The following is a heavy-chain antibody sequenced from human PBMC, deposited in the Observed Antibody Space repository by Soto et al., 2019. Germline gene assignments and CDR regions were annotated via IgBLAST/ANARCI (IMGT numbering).Heavy chain of an antibody. CDR1: GGSIGSGGYC. CDR2: IYHTESA. CDR3: ARASSSSSAADY. Sequence: SETLSLTCAVSGGSIGSGGYCWSWIRQPPGKGLEWIGYIYHTESAYCNPSLKSRVSISMDTSENHFAMRLTSVTAADSAVYYCARASSSSSAADYWGQGLQVTV. J-gene: IGHJ4*02. V-gene: IGHV4-30-2*01. D-gene: IGHD6-6*01.